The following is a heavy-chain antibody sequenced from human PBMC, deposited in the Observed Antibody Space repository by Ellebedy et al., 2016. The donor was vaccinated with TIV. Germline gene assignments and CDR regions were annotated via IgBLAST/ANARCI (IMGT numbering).Heavy chain of an antibody. D-gene: IGHD4-17*01. V-gene: IGHV3-30*03. CDR2: ISYEGSDK. CDR1: GFTFSSHG. CDR3: ARGASLYGDYVFDY. J-gene: IGHJ4*02. Sequence: PGGSLRLSCEASGFTFSSHGMNWVRQAPGKGLEWVAVISYEGSDKDYVDSVKGRFTISRDNSKNTVYLQMNSLRAEDTAVYYCARGASLYGDYVFDYWGQGTLVTVSS.